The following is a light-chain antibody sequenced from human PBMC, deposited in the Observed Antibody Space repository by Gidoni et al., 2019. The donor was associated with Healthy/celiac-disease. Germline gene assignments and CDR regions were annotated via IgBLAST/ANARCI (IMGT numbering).Light chain of an antibody. CDR3: QQYNNWPPSIT. Sequence: EIVMTQSPATLSVSPGERATLSCRASQSVSSNLAWYQPKPGQVPRLLSYGASTRATGIPARFSGSGSGTEFTLTISSLQSEDFAVYYCQQYNNWPPSITFGQGTRLEIK. CDR2: GAS. J-gene: IGKJ5*01. V-gene: IGKV3-15*01. CDR1: QSVSSN.